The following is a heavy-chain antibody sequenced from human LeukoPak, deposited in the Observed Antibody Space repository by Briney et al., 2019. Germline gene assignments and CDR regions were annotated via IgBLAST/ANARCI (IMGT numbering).Heavy chain of an antibody. D-gene: IGHD6-19*01. CDR2: IYPGDSDT. CDR1: GYSFTTYW. Sequence: GESLKIPCKGSGYSFTTYWIGWVRQMPGKGLEWMGIIYPGDSDTRYSPSFQGQVTISADKSVNTAYLQWSSLKASDTAMYYCARYADRKWLTFDYWGQGTLVTVSS. CDR3: ARYADRKWLTFDY. J-gene: IGHJ4*02. V-gene: IGHV5-51*01.